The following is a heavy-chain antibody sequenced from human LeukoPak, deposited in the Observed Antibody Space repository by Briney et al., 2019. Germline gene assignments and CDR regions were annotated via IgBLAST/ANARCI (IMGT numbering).Heavy chain of an antibody. CDR3: ARASPAHSGVDY. CDR1: GASVSDGNYY. CDR2: IYTSGGA. Sequence: SQTLSLTCTVSGASVSDGNYYWSWIRQPAGKGLEWIGRIYTSGGANHNPSLKSRVTISVDTSKNQFSLKLSSVTAADTAVYYCARASPAHSGVDYWGQGTLVTVSS. J-gene: IGHJ4*02. D-gene: IGHD1-1*01. V-gene: IGHV4-61*02.